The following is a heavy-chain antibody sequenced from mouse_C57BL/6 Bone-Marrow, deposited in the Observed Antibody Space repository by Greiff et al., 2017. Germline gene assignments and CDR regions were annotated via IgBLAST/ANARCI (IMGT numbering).Heavy chain of an antibody. Sequence: QVQLQQSGAELVRPGPSVKMSCTASGYTFTNYWIGWVKQRPGHGLEWIGDIYPGGGCTNYNAQFKGKATLTADKSSRTAYMQCSSLTAEDSAIYDCARSIYYYGISFFDDWGQGTTLTVSS. J-gene: IGHJ2*01. CDR2: IYPGGGCT. V-gene: IGHV1-63*01. CDR1: GYTFTNYW. D-gene: IGHD1-1*01. CDR3: ARSIYYYGISFFDD.